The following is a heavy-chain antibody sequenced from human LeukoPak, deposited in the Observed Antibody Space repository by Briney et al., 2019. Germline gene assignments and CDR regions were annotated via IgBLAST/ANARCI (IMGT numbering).Heavy chain of an antibody. J-gene: IGHJ5*02. Sequence: ASVKVSFKASVYTFTNYDVNWVRQATGQGLEWMGWMNPNSGDTGYTQKFQGRVTMTRDTSISTAYMELSSLTSEDTAVYYCARGYSSSWSNWFDPWGQGTLVTVSS. D-gene: IGHD6-13*01. CDR3: ARGYSSSWSNWFDP. CDR1: VYTFTNYD. V-gene: IGHV1-8*01. CDR2: MNPNSGDT.